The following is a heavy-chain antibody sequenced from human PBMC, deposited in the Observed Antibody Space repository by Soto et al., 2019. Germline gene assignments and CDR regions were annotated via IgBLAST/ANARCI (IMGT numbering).Heavy chain of an antibody. J-gene: IGHJ5*02. CDR3: ARCSLVVVPAPGFDP. Sequence: SETLSLTCTVSGGSISSGGYYWSWIRQHPGKGLEWIGYIYYSGTTYYNPSLKSRVTISVDTSKNQFSLKLGSVSAADTALYYCARCSLVVVPAPGFDPWGRGTLVTVSS. D-gene: IGHD2-2*01. CDR1: GGSISSGGYY. CDR2: IYYSGTT. V-gene: IGHV4-31*03.